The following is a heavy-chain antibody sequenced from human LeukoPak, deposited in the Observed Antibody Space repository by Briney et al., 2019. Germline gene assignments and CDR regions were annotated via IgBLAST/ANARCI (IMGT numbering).Heavy chain of an antibody. CDR3: AKDTDSHYYYYMDV. V-gene: IGHV3-23*01. CDR2: ISGSGGST. Sequence: GGSLRLSCVASKFTFSSYAMSWVRQAPGKGLEWVSAISGSGGSTYYADSVKGRFTISRDNSKNTLYLQMNSLRAEDTAVYYCAKDTDSHYYYYMDVWGKGTTVTVSS. CDR1: KFTFSSYA. D-gene: IGHD2-21*02. J-gene: IGHJ6*03.